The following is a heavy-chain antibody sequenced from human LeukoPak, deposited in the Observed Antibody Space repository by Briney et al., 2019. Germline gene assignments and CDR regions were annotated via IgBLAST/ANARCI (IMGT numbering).Heavy chain of an antibody. CDR2: ISAYNGNT. CDR3: ARVPKDYYGSSGSPPPYFDY. CDR1: GYTFTSYG. J-gene: IGHJ4*02. V-gene: IGHV1-18*01. D-gene: IGHD3-22*01. Sequence: ASVKVSCKASGYTFTSYGISWVRQAPGQGLEWMGWISAYNGNTNYAQKLQGRVTMTTDTSTSTAYMELRSLRSDDTAVYYCARVPKDYYGSSGSPPPYFDYWGQGTLVTVSS.